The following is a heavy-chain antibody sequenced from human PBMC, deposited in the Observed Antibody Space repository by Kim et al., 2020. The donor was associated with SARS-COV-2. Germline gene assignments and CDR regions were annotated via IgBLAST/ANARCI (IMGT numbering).Heavy chain of an antibody. CDR3: AKETNQGDYDY. Sequence: FEDSGKSRITITIDKSKNTLYMQMNSLRAEGTAVYYCAKETNQGDYDYWGQGTLVTVSS. V-gene: IGHV3-30*02. D-gene: IGHD4-17*01. J-gene: IGHJ4*02.